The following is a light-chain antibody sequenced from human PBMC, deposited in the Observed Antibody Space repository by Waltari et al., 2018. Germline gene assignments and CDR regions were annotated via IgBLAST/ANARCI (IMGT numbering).Light chain of an antibody. CDR2: GAS. Sequence: EIVMTQSPATLSVSPGDRATLPCRASQTITDNLAWYQQNPGQAPRLLIYGASSRATGVPARFSGSGSGTDFTLTISCMQSDDFAIYYCQQYNTWPPLTFGGGTKVEIK. CDR3: QQYNTWPPLT. CDR1: QTITDN. J-gene: IGKJ4*01. V-gene: IGKV3-15*01.